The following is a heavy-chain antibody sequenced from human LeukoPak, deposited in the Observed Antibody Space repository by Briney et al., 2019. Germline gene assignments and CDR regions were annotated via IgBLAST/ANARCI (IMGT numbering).Heavy chain of an antibody. J-gene: IGHJ4*02. CDR2: IIPIFGTA. Sequence: GASVKVSCKASGDTFSSYAISWVRQAPGQGLEWMGGIIPIFGTANYAQKFQGRVTITADKSTSTAYMELSSLRSEDTAVYYCASLTVAGTPEVDYWGQGTLVTVSS. CDR3: ASLTVAGTPEVDY. CDR1: GDTFSSYA. V-gene: IGHV1-69*06. D-gene: IGHD6-19*01.